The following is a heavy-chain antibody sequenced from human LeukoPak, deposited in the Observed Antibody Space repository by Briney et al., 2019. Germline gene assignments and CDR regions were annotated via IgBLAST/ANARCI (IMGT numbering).Heavy chain of an antibody. CDR3: ARDSSVGAAYFDF. V-gene: IGHV3-30*02. CDR2: IRYDGSDK. J-gene: IGHJ4*02. D-gene: IGHD1-26*01. Sequence: GGSLRLSCAASRFIFSSSGMHWVRQAPGKGLQWVAYIRYDGSDKYYVDSVKGRFTIPRDNSKNTLNLQMNSLRPDDTAVYYCARDSSVGAAYFDFWGQGALVTVSS. CDR1: RFIFSSSG.